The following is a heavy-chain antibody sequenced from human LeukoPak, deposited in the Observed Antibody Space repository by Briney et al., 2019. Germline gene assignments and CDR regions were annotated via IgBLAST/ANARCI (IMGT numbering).Heavy chain of an antibody. V-gene: IGHV3-73*01. CDR1: GFTFSDSA. CDR2: IKNKGNNYAT. D-gene: IGHD6-19*01. J-gene: IGHJ4*02. CDR3: TREFHSSGWYFTFAY. Sequence: GGSLKLSCAASGFTFSDSAIHWVRQASGKGLEWIGRIKNKGNNYATAYGASVTGRFTISRDDPKKTAFLQMNSLQTEDTAMYYCTREFHSSGWYFTFAYWGQGALVTVSS.